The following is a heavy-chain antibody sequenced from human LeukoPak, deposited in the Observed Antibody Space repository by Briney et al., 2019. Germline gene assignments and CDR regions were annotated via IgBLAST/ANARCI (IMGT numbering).Heavy chain of an antibody. CDR1: GFSFCSYG. CDR2: IRYDGNNQ. V-gene: IGHV3-30*02. CDR3: ARDLRAYGDYPNDAFDI. Sequence: GGSLRLSCAASGFSFCSYGIHWVRQAPGKGLEWVAFIRYDGNNQDYADSVKGRFTISRDNAKNSLYLQMNSLRAEDTAVYYCARDLRAYGDYPNDAFDIWGQGTMVTVSS. D-gene: IGHD4-17*01. J-gene: IGHJ3*02.